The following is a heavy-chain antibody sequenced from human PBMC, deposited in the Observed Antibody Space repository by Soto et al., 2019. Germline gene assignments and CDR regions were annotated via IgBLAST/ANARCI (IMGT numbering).Heavy chain of an antibody. CDR3: ARVIEGHCSSTSCYGTRFDP. CDR2: IYHSGST. CDR1: GGSISSGGYS. D-gene: IGHD2-2*01. V-gene: IGHV4-30-2*01. Sequence: PSETLSLTCAVSGGSISSGGYSWSWIRQPPGKGLEWIGYIYHSGSTYYNPSLKSRVTISVDRSKNQFSLKLSSVTAADTAVYYCARVIEGHCSSTSCYGTRFDPWGQGTLVTVSS. J-gene: IGHJ5*02.